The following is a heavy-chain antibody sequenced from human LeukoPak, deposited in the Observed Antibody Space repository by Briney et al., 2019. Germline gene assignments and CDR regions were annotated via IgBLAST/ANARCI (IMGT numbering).Heavy chain of an antibody. CDR2: ISPDSNYK. J-gene: IGHJ4*02. V-gene: IGHV3-21*04. Sequence: GESLRLSCAASGFTFSTYSMNWLRLAPGKGLEWVSSISPDSNYKYCVDSVKGRFTISRDNAKSSLYLQMNSLRAEDMAFYYCAKSSRYQLPYGSFDYWGQGSLVTVSS. CDR1: GFTFSTYS. D-gene: IGHD2-2*02. CDR3: AKSSRYQLPYGSFDY.